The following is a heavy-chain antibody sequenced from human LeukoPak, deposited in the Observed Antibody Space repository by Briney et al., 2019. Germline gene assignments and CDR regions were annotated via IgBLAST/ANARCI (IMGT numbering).Heavy chain of an antibody. CDR1: GGSISSYY. D-gene: IGHD3-3*01. V-gene: IGHV4-59*01. Sequence: SETLSLTCTVSGGSISSYYWGWIRQPPGKGLEWIGYIYYSGSTNYNPSLKSRVTISVDTSKNQFSLKLSSVTAADTAVYYCARDSRDFWSGYYRFDPWGQGTLVTVSS. CDR2: IYYSGST. CDR3: ARDSRDFWSGYYRFDP. J-gene: IGHJ5*02.